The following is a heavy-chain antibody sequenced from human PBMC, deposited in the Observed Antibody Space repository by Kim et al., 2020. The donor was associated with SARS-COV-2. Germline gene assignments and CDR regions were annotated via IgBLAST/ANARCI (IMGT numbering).Heavy chain of an antibody. CDR2: IYSGGST. Sequence: GGSLRLSCAASGFTVSSNYMSWVRQAPGKGLEWVSVIYSGGSTYYADSVKGRFTISRDNSKNTLYLQMNSLRAEDTAVYYCARCGYSYGWAYWYFDLWGRGTLVTVSS. J-gene: IGHJ2*01. D-gene: IGHD5-18*01. CDR1: GFTVSSNY. CDR3: ARCGYSYGWAYWYFDL. V-gene: IGHV3-53*01.